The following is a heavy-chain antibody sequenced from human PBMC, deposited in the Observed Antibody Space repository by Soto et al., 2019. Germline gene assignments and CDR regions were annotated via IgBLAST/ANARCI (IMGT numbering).Heavy chain of an antibody. V-gene: IGHV1-46*01. Sequence: ASVKVSCKASGYTFTSYYMHWVRQAPGQGLEWMGIINPSGGSTSYAQKFQGRVTMTRDTSTSTVYMELSSLRSEDTAVYYCVIPGCAASRTDSSCWYYFDYWGQGTLVTVSS. J-gene: IGHJ4*02. D-gene: IGHD6-13*01. CDR1: GYTFTSYY. CDR3: VIPGCAASRTDSSCWYYFDY. CDR2: INPSGGST.